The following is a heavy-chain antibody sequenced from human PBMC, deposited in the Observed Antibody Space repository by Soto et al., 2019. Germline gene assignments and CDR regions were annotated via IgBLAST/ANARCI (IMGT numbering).Heavy chain of an antibody. Sequence: QVQLVQSGAEVKKPGSSVKVSCKASGGTFSSYAISWVRQAPGQGLEWMGGIIPIFGTANYAQKFQGRVTITADKSTSTAYMELSSLRAEDRAVYYCAGGCCGDCPSANNWFDPWGQGTLVTVSS. CDR2: IIPIFGTA. V-gene: IGHV1-69*06. D-gene: IGHD2-21*02. CDR3: AGGCCGDCPSANNWFDP. J-gene: IGHJ5*02. CDR1: GGTFSSYA.